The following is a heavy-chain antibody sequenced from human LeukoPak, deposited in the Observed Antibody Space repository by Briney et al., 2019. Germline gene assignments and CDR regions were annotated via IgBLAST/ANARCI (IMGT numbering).Heavy chain of an antibody. V-gene: IGHV3-21*01. CDR2: ISSSSSYI. CDR1: GFTFSSYS. J-gene: IGHJ4*02. CDR3: ARDMQKAGTIVVVTASSDY. Sequence: GGSLRLSCAASGFTFSSYSMNWVRQAPGKGLEWVSSISSSSSYIYYADSVKGRFTISRDNAKNSLYLQMNSLRAEDTAVYYCARDMQKAGTIVVVTASSDYWGQGTLVTVSS. D-gene: IGHD2-21*02.